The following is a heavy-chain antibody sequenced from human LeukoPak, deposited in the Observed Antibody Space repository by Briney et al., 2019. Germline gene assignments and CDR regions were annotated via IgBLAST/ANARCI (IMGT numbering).Heavy chain of an antibody. J-gene: IGHJ6*02. CDR3: ARDPGYYGMDV. CDR2: IIPIFGTA. CDR1: GYTFTSYG. V-gene: IGHV1-69*13. Sequence: SVKVSCKASGYTFTSYGIGWVRQAPGQGLEWMGGIIPIFGTANYAQKFQGRVTITADESTSTAYMELSSLRSEDTAVYYCARDPGYYGMDVWGQGTTVTVSS.